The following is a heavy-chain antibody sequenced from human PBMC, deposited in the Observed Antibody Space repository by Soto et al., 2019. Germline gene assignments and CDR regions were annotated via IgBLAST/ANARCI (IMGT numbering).Heavy chain of an antibody. V-gene: IGHV1-8*01. Sequence: SVKLSCKDSGYTFTSYDINWVRQATGQGLEWMGWMNPSGGSTSYAQKFQGRVTMTRDTSTSTVYMELSSLRSEDTAVYYCARGSVAGRRFDYWGQGTLVTVSS. D-gene: IGHD6-19*01. CDR1: GYTFTSYD. CDR2: MNPSGGST. J-gene: IGHJ4*02. CDR3: ARGSVAGRRFDY.